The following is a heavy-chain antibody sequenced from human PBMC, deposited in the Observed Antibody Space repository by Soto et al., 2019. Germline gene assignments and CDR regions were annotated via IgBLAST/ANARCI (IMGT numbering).Heavy chain of an antibody. CDR3: ARRYYYDRSGYYYFDY. CDR1: GGSISSGGYY. V-gene: IGHV4-31*03. Sequence: LSLTCTVSGGSISSGGYYWNWIRQHPGKGLEWIGYIYHSGSTYYNPSLKSRVTISMDTSKNQFSLELSSVTAADTAVYYCARRYYYDRSGYYYFDYWGQGTLVTVSS. CDR2: IYHSGST. D-gene: IGHD3-22*01. J-gene: IGHJ4*02.